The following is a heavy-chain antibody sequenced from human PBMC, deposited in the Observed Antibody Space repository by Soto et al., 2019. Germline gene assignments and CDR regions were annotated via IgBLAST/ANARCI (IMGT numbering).Heavy chain of an antibody. CDR1: GFIFSTYG. D-gene: IGHD1-1*01. V-gene: IGHV3-30*18. CDR2: ISYDGSNE. CDR3: TEEYIVGTTWGYFES. Sequence: QVQLVQSGGGVVQPGRSLRLSCVASGFIFSTYGMHWVHQVPGKGLEWVAHISYDGSNEYYADSVKGRFTVSRDNAKNTLDLQVNGLKTEDTALCSCTEEYIVGTTWGYFESWGPEALVIVSS. J-gene: IGHJ4*02.